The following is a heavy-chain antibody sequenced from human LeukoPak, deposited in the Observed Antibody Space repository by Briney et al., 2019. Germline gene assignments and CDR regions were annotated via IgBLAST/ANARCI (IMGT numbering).Heavy chain of an antibody. J-gene: IGHJ4*02. CDR2: IYTSGST. Sequence: SQTLSLTCTVSGGSISSGSYYWRWIRQPAGKGLEWIGRIYTSGSTNYNPSLKSRVTISVDTSKNQFSLKLSSVTAADTAVYYCARLRRGVVSRQTQNFDYWGQGTLVTVSS. V-gene: IGHV4-61*02. CDR1: GGSISSGSYY. CDR3: ARLRRGVVSRQTQNFDY. D-gene: IGHD3-3*01.